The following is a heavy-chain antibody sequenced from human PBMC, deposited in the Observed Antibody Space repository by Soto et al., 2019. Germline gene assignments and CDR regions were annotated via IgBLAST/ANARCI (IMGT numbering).Heavy chain of an antibody. D-gene: IGHD3-3*01. CDR3: ARDFGHGYYLDY. Sequence: GGSLRLSCAASGFTFSSYWMNWVRQAPGKGLEWVSYITDSSDTVHYADSVRGRFTIARDNAESSLYLQMNSLRDEDTAVYFCARDFGHGYYLDYWGRGTLVTVSS. CDR2: ITDSSDTV. CDR1: GFTFSSYW. V-gene: IGHV3-48*02. J-gene: IGHJ4*02.